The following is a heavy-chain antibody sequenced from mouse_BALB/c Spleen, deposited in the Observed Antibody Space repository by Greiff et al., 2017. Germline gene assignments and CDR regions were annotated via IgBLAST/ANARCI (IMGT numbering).Heavy chain of an antibody. CDR2: IWGDSST. Sequence: QVQLQQSGPGLVAPSQSLSITCTVSGFSFTGYGVNWVRQPPGKGLEWLGMIWGDSSTDDNSAHNSRLSISKDNSKNQVFLKMNSLQTDDTARYYCARDGTHYYYPSYAMDYWGQGTSVTVSS. D-gene: IGHD2-4*01. J-gene: IGHJ4*01. V-gene: IGHV2-6-7*01. CDR1: GFSFTGYG. CDR3: ARDGTHYYYPSYAMDY.